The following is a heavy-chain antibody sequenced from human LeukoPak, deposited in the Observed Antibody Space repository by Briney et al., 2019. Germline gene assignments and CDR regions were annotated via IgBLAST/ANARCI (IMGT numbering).Heavy chain of an antibody. CDR3: ARHARYTSNWPDFGY. CDR2: IYSSGST. V-gene: IGHV4-59*08. CDR1: GGFITSYY. D-gene: IGHD6-13*01. Sequence: PSETLSLTCVVSGGFITSYYWSWIRQPPGKGLEWIGHIYSSGSTNYNPSLESRLTLSVDTSKNQLSLKLSSVTAADTAVYYCARHARYTSNWPDFGYWGQGTLVTVSS. J-gene: IGHJ4*02.